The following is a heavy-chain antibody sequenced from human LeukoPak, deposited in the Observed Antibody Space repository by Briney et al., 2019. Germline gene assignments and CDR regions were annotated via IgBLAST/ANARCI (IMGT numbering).Heavy chain of an antibody. J-gene: IGHJ4*02. CDR2: IKHDGSEK. D-gene: IGHD3-22*01. V-gene: IGHV3-7*01. Sequence: PGGSLRLSCAASGFTFSSYWMSWVRQAPGKGLEWVANIKHDGSEKYYVDSVKGRFTISRDNAKNSLYLQMNSLRAEDTAVYYCARVDVYYDSSGYFGLNYWGQGTLVTVSS. CDR1: GFTFSSYW. CDR3: ARVDVYYDSSGYFGLNY.